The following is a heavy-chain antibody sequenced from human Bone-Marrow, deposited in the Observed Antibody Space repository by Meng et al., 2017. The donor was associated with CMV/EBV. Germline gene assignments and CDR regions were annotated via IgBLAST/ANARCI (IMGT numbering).Heavy chain of an antibody. Sequence: GTFSSYAISWVRQAPGQGLEWMGGIIPIFGTTNYAQKFQGRVTITADKSTSTAYMELSSLRSEDTAIYYCARGEFYYDGSGYRSFDYWGQGTLVTVSS. CDR3: ARGEFYYDGSGYRSFDY. D-gene: IGHD3-22*01. CDR1: GTFSSYA. V-gene: IGHV1-69*06. J-gene: IGHJ4*02. CDR2: IIPIFGTT.